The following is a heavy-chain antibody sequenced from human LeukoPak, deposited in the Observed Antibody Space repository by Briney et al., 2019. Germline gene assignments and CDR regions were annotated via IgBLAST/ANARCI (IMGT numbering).Heavy chain of an antibody. V-gene: IGHV1-8*01. J-gene: IGHJ6*02. CDR1: GYTFTSYV. CDR3: ARVGGSYTYYYYYGMDV. Sequence: ASVHVSCKASGYTFTSYVINWVRQAPVRGLELMGWLNPNSGNTGYAQKFQGRVTMPSNTTISTAYMELSSLRSEDTAVYYCARVGGSYTYYYYYGMDVWGQGTTVTVSS. D-gene: IGHD1-26*01. CDR2: LNPNSGNT.